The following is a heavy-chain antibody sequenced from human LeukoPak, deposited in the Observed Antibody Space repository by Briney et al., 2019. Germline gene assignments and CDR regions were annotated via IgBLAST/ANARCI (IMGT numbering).Heavy chain of an antibody. V-gene: IGHV5-51*01. Sequence: GESLKISCKGSGYTFTSYWIVWVRQMPGKGLEWMGIIYPGDSDTRYNPSFQGQVTISADKSISSAYLQWNSLKASDTAMYYCASLRDNWEDYWGQGTLVTVSS. J-gene: IGHJ4*02. CDR2: IYPGDSDT. CDR1: GYTFTSYW. D-gene: IGHD1-20*01. CDR3: ASLRDNWEDY.